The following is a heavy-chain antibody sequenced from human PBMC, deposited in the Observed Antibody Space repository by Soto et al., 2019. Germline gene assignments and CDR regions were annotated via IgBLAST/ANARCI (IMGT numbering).Heavy chain of an antibody. CDR2: SSSRGST. Sequence: SETLSLTCNVSGGSSNSSEFYWSWIRQPPGKGREWIGYSSSRGSTYYNPSLKSRGTISVDTSKNQFSLKLTSVTAADTAVYYCAREYGASWYFDLWGRGTRVTVSS. V-gene: IGHV4-30-4*01. D-gene: IGHD4-17*01. CDR1: GGSSNSSEFY. CDR3: AREYGASWYFDL. J-gene: IGHJ2*01.